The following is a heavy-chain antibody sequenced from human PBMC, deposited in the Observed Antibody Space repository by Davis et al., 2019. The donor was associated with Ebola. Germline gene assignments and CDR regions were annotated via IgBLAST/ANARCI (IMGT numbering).Heavy chain of an antibody. D-gene: IGHD2-2*02. Sequence: GESLKISCAASGFTFSSYAMSWVRQAPGKGLEWVSSISSSSSYIYYADSVKGRFTISRDNAKNSLYLQMNSLRAEDTAVYYCARDFPDCSSTSCYTSNYYGMDVWGKGTTVTVSS. CDR3: ARDFPDCSSTSCYTSNYYGMDV. V-gene: IGHV3-21*01. CDR2: ISSSSSYI. CDR1: GFTFSSYA. J-gene: IGHJ6*04.